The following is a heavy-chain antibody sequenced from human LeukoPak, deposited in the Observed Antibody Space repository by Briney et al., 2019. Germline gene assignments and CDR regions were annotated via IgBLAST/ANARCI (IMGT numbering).Heavy chain of an antibody. V-gene: IGHV3-23*01. CDR3: SKDATASPYFHWFDN. J-gene: IGHJ4*02. D-gene: IGHD3-9*01. Sequence: GGSLRLSCAASGFTFSSYAMNWVRQAPGRGLEWVAGISSGDRTFHAESVKGRFTISRDKSKDTLYLQMNSLRAEDTAVYYCSKDATASPYFHWFDNWGQGTQVIVSS. CDR2: ISSGDRT. CDR1: GFTFSSYA.